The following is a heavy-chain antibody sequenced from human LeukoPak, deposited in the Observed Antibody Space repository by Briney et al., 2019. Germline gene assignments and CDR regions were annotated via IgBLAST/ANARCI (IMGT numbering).Heavy chain of an antibody. V-gene: IGHV3-48*01. J-gene: IGHJ3*01. CDR2: IGSGGSPT. D-gene: IGHD2-8*01. CDR3: AKDQRPYCTDAWYCAIDA. Sequence: GGSLRLSCEASGFTLSSHNMIWVRQSSGKRLEWVSYIGSGGSPTHYAASVKGRFTISRDNVKNSLYLQMHSLTVEDTAVYYCAKDQRPYCTDAWYCAIDAWGQGTLVTVSS. CDR1: GFTLSSHN.